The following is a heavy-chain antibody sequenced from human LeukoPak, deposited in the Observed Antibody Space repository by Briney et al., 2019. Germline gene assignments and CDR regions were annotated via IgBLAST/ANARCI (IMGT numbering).Heavy chain of an antibody. CDR3: AREGPNRYLRLGELSLLGRRGYYYYMDV. D-gene: IGHD3-16*02. J-gene: IGHJ6*03. CDR1: GDSVSSNSAA. CDR2: TYYRSKWYN. Sequence: SQTLSLTCAISGDSVSSNSAAWNWIRQSPSRGLEWLGRTYYRSKWYNDYAVSVKSRITINPDTSKNQFSLQLNSVTPEDTAVYYCAREGPNRYLRLGELSLLGRRGYYYYMDVWGKGTTVTISS. V-gene: IGHV6-1*01.